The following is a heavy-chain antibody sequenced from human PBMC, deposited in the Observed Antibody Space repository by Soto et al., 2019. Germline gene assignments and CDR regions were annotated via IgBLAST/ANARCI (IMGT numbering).Heavy chain of an antibody. D-gene: IGHD2-15*01. CDR3: AREGVRNCSPSRCYNAFDI. CDR1: GFPFTAFS. Sequence: GGSLRLSCASSGFPFTAFSMPWVRKAPGMGMEWVAYISSSGRAISYADSVKGRVAISRDNAKTSLYLQMDSLRDEDTAVYYCAREGVRNCSPSRCYNAFDILGQGTTVTVSS. CDR2: ISSSGRAI. V-gene: IGHV3-48*02. J-gene: IGHJ3*02.